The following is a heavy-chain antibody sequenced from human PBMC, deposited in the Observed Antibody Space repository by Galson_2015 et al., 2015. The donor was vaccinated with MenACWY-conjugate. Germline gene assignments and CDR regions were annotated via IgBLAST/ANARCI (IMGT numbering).Heavy chain of an antibody. D-gene: IGHD3-10*01. CDR1: GFTVSSSY. V-gene: IGHV3-53*01. J-gene: IGHJ6*02. Sequence: SLRLSCAVSGFTVSSSYMTWVRQAPGKGLEWVSVIYSDGSTYNADSVKGRFTISRDNSKNTVFLQMTSLRAEDTAMHYCARDSRATTVWGLNKRKTIDYYYGMDVWGQGTTVTVSS. CDR2: IYSDGST. CDR3: ARDSRATTVWGLNKRKTIDYYYGMDV.